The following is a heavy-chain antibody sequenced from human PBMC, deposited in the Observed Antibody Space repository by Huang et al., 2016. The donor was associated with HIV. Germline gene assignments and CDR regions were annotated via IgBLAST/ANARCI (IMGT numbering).Heavy chain of an antibody. Sequence: QILLIESGGGVVQPGRSLGLSCAASGFTFSSDGMNWVGQAPGKGLEWVAVISYEEDNKYYADSVRGRFTISRDNSKNTLYLQMNSLRIEDTAVYYCARGPSRFLAWLLNFDYWGQGALVTVSS. V-gene: IGHV3-30*03. CDR2: ISYEEDNK. D-gene: IGHD3-3*01. J-gene: IGHJ4*02. CDR1: GFTFSSDG. CDR3: ARGPSRFLAWLLNFDY.